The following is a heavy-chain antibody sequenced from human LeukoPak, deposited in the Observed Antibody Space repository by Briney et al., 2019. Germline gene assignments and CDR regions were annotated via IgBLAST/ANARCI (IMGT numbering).Heavy chain of an antibody. Sequence: SETLSLTCAVYGGSFSGYYWSWIRQPPGKGLEWIGEINHSGSTNYNPSLKSRVTISVDTSKNQFSLKLSSVTAADTAVYYCGRVRGRTIRIFGVVITYYFDYWGEGTLVTVSS. D-gene: IGHD3-3*01. CDR1: GGSFSGYY. V-gene: IGHV4-34*01. J-gene: IGHJ4*02. CDR3: GRVRGRTIRIFGVVITYYFDY. CDR2: INHSGST.